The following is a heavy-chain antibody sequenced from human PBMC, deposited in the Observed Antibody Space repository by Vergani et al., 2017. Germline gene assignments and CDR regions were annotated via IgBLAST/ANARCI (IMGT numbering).Heavy chain of an antibody. CDR2: IYTSGAT. J-gene: IGHJ5*02. V-gene: IGHV4-61*02. D-gene: IGHD6-19*01. CDR1: GGSFSTGGQS. CDR3: ASDTHSGKRADR. Sequence: QVQLQESGPGLVKPSQTLSLTCTVSGGSFSTGGQSWTWLRQSAGKGLEWIGRIYTSGATNYNPSLRSRAIMSVDTSKNQFSLTLTSVTAADTAVYYCASDTHSGKRADRWGQGILVTVTS.